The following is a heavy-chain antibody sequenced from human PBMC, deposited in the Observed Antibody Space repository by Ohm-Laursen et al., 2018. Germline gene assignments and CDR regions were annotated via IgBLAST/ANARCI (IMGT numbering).Heavy chain of an antibody. V-gene: IGHV3-9*01. CDR2: ISWNSGSI. J-gene: IGHJ3*02. Sequence: RSLRLSCTASGFTFDDYAMHWVRQAPGKGLEWVSGISWNSGSIGYADSVKGRFTISRDNAKNSLYLQMNSLRAEDTALYYCATTPSYYYDSSGYWGAFDIWGQGTMVTVSS. D-gene: IGHD3-22*01. CDR1: GFTFDDYA. CDR3: ATTPSYYYDSSGYWGAFDI.